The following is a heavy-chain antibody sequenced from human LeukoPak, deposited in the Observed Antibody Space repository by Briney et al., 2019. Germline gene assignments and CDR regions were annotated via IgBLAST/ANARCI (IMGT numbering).Heavy chain of an antibody. CDR3: AKRRGLELLYYYYMDV. CDR2: ISGSGGST. V-gene: IGHV3-23*01. J-gene: IGHJ6*03. D-gene: IGHD1-7*01. CDR1: GIILSSYW. Sequence: GGSLRLSCAASGIILSSYWMSWVRQAPGKGLEWVSAISGSGGSTYYADSVKGRFTISRDNSKNTLFLQMNSLRAEDTAVYYCAKRRGLELLYYYYMDVWGKGTTVTVSS.